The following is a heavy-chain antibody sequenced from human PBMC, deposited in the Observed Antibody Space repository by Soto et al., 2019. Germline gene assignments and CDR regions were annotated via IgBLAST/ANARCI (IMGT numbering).Heavy chain of an antibody. J-gene: IGHJ6*02. CDR2: IYSGGST. V-gene: IGHV3-53*02. Sequence: EVQLVETGGGLITPGGSLRLSGAASGFTVSSNYMSWVRQAPGKGLEWVSVIYSGGSTYYADSVRGRFTISRDNSKNTLYLQMKSLRAEDTAVYYCARDPPATRHGMDVWGQGTTVTVSS. CDR1: GFTVSSNY. CDR3: ARDPPATRHGMDV.